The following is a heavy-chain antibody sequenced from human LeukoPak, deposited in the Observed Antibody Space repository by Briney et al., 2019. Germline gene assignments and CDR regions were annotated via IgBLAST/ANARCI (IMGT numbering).Heavy chain of an antibody. CDR3: ARVRGRYSSSWYWTPNWFDP. Sequence: ASVKVSCKASGYTFTSYGISWVRQAPGQGLEWMGWISAYNGNTNYAQKLQGRVTMTTDTSTSTAYMELRSLRSDDTAVYYCARVRGRYSSSWYWTPNWFDPWGQGTLVTVSS. CDR2: ISAYNGNT. V-gene: IGHV1-18*01. CDR1: GYTFTSYG. D-gene: IGHD6-13*01. J-gene: IGHJ5*02.